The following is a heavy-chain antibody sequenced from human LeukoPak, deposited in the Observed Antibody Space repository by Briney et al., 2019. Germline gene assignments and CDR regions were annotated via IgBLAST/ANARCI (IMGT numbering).Heavy chain of an antibody. CDR1: GDSINGFY. CDR3: ARGVVIAPQTFDY. J-gene: IGHJ4*02. V-gene: IGHV4-59*01. Sequence: SETLFLTCTVSGDSINGFYWSWIRQPPGKGLEWIGYIYYSGSTNYNPSLKSRVTISVDKSKNQFSLKLSSVTAADTAVYYCARGVVIAPQTFDYWGQGTLVTVSS. D-gene: IGHD2-21*01. CDR2: IYYSGST.